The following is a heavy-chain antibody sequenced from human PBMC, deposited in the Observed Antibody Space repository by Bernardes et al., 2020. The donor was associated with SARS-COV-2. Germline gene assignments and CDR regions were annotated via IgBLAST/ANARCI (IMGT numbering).Heavy chain of an antibody. CDR3: AKGTYYYDSSGYYYLGY. CDR2: ISGSGGST. D-gene: IGHD3-22*01. Sequence: GGSLRLSCAASGFTFSSYAMSWVRQAPGKGLEWVSAISGSGGSTYYADSVKGRFTISRDNSKNTLYLQMNSLRAEDTAVYYCAKGTYYYDSSGYYYLGYWGQGTLDTVSS. V-gene: IGHV3-23*01. CDR1: GFTFSSYA. J-gene: IGHJ4*02.